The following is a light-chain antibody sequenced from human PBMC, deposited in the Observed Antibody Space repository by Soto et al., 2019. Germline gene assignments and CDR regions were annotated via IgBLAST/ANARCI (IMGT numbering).Light chain of an antibody. CDR2: EVL. J-gene: IGLJ3*02. V-gene: IGLV2-14*03. Sequence: QSALTQPASVSGSPGQSITISCTGTSSDVGGYNFVSWYQQHPGHAPKLIIYEVLNRPSGVSSRFSGSKSGNTASLTISGLQAEDDAVYYCCSHSASIHWVFGGGTKLTVL. CDR3: CSHSASIHWV. CDR1: SSDVGGYNF.